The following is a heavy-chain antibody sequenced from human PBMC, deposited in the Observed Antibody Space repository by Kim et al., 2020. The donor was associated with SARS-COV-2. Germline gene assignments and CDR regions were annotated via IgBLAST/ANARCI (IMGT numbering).Heavy chain of an antibody. D-gene: IGHD3-9*01. V-gene: IGHV1-69*13. CDR1: GGTFSSYA. CDR2: IIPIFGTA. J-gene: IGHJ4*02. Sequence: SVKVSCKASGGTFSSYAISWVRQAPGQGLEWMGGIIPIFGTANYAQKFQGRVTITADESTSTAYMELSSLRSEDTAVYYCATHPIYSSTELYYDILTGYYWGQGTLVTVSS. CDR3: ATHPIYSSTELYYDILTGYY.